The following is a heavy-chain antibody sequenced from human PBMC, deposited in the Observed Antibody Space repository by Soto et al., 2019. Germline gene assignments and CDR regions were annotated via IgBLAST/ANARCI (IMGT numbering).Heavy chain of an antibody. CDR1: GFTFSSYG. V-gene: IGHV3-30*18. D-gene: IGHD3-10*01. Sequence: QVQLVESGGGVVQPGRSLRLSCAASGFTFSSYGMHWVRQAPGKGLEWVAVISYDGSNKYYADSVQGRFTISRDNSKNTLYLQMNSLRAEDTAVYYCAKGPWRWFGEEAGAFDIWGQGTMVTVSS. CDR2: ISYDGSNK. J-gene: IGHJ3*02. CDR3: AKGPWRWFGEEAGAFDI.